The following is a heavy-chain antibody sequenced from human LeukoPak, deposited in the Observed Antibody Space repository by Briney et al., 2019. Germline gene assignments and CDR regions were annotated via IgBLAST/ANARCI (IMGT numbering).Heavy chain of an antibody. CDR2: IRYDGSNK. D-gene: IGHD3-22*01. Sequence: GGSLRLSCAASGFTFSSYGMHWVRQAPGKGLEWVAFIRYDGSNKYYADSVKGRFTISRDNSKNTLYLQMNSLRAEDTAVCYCARDGLFKAAVFDYWGRGTLVTVSS. V-gene: IGHV3-30*02. J-gene: IGHJ4*02. CDR1: GFTFSSYG. CDR3: ARDGLFKAAVFDY.